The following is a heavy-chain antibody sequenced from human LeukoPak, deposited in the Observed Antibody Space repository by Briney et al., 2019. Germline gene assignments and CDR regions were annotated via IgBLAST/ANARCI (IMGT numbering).Heavy chain of an antibody. D-gene: IGHD1-26*01. CDR1: GGSISSGGYY. CDR2: IYYSGST. J-gene: IGHJ3*02. CDR3: ARMGPYGSTGAFDI. V-gene: IGHV4-31*03. Sequence: SETLSLTCTVSGGSISSGGYYWSWIRQHPGKGLEWIGYIYYSGSTYYNPSLKSRVTISVDTSKNQFSLKLSSVTALDTAVYYCARMGPYGSTGAFDIWGQGTMVTVSS.